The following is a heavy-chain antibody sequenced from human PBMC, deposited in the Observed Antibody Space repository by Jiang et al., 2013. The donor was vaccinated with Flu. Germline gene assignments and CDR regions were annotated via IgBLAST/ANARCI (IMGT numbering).Heavy chain of an antibody. CDR1: GYTFTSYW. V-gene: IGHV5-51*03. D-gene: IGHD2-15*01. CDR3: ARGAGYSGGSPSLDY. Sequence: GAEVKKPGESLKISCKGSGYTFTSYWIAWVRQMPGKGLEWMGIIYPGDSHTTYSPSFQGQVTISADKSISTAYLQWSSLKASDTAMYYCARGAGYSGGSPSLDYWGQGTLVTVSS. CDR2: IYPGDSHT. J-gene: IGHJ4*02.